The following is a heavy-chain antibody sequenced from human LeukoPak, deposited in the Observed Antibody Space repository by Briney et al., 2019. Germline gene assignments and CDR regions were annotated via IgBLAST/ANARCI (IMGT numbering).Heavy chain of an antibody. Sequence: SETLSLTCAVYGGSFSGYYWSWIRQPPGKGLEWIGEINHGGSTNYNPSLKSRVIISVDTSKNQFSLKLSSVTAADTAVYYCARALWFGDGGGYWGQGTLVTVSS. CDR1: GGSFSGYY. CDR2: INHGGST. D-gene: IGHD3-10*01. J-gene: IGHJ4*02. V-gene: IGHV4-34*01. CDR3: ARALWFGDGGGY.